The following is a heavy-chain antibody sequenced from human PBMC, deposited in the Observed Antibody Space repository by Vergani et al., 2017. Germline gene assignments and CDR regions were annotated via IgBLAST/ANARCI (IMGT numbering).Heavy chain of an antibody. J-gene: IGHJ4*02. V-gene: IGHV4-34*01. CDR3: ARTLWIGYYFDY. CDR2: INHSGST. D-gene: IGHD2-2*03. Sequence: QVQLQQWGAGLLKPSETLSLTCAVYGGSFSGYYWSWIRQPPGKGLEWIGEINHSGSTNYNPSLKSRVTISVDTSKNQFSLKLSSVTAADTAVYYCARTLWIGYYFDYWGQGTLVTVSS. CDR1: GGSFSGYY.